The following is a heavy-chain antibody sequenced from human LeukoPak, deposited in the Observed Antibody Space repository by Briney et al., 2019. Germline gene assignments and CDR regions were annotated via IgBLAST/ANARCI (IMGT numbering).Heavy chain of an antibody. CDR1: GGSFSGYY. CDR3: DREEDTASF. D-gene: IGHD5-18*01. CDR2: INHSGST. J-gene: IGHJ4*02. V-gene: IGHV4-34*01. Sequence: PSETLSVTCAVYGGSFSGYYWSWLRQPPGKGLEWIGEINHSGSTNYNPSLKSRVTISVDTSKNQFSLKLSSVTAADTAVYYCDREEDTASFWGQGTLVTVSS.